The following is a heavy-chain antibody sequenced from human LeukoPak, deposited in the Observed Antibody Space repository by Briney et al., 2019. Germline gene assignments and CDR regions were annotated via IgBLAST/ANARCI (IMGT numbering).Heavy chain of an antibody. CDR1: GGTFSSYA. CDR3: ARDSDHSTSGYYYMDV. V-gene: IGHV1-69*05. D-gene: IGHD5/OR15-5a*01. Sequence: ASVKVSCKASGGTFSSYAISWVRQAPGQGLEWMGGIIPIFGTANYAQKFQGRVTITTDESTSTAYIELSSLRSEDTAVYYCARDSDHSTSGYYYMDVWGKRSTVTLSS. CDR2: IIPIFGTA. J-gene: IGHJ6*03.